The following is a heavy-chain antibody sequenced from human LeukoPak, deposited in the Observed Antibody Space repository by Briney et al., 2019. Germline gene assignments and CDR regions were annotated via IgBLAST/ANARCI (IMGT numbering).Heavy chain of an antibody. CDR3: ARRDMTTVTTGLEY. V-gene: IGHV4-59*12. J-gene: IGHJ4*02. CDR2: IYYSGST. CDR1: GGSISSYY. D-gene: IGHD4-17*01. Sequence: SETLSFTCTVSGGSISSYYWSWIRQPPGKGLEWIGYIYYSGSTNYNPSLKSRVTISVDTSKNQFSLKLSSVTAADTAVYYCARRDMTTVTTGLEYWGQGTLVTVSS.